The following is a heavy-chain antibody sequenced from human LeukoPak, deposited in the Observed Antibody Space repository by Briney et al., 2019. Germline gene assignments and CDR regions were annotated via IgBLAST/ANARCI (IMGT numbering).Heavy chain of an antibody. CDR3: ARVGAPNDRYCSSTSCYYFDY. V-gene: IGHV1-2*02. Sequence: ASVKVSCKASGYTFTGYYMHWVRQAPGQGLEWMGWINPNSGGTNYAQKFQGRVTMTRDTSISTAYMELSRLRSDDTAVYYCARVGAPNDRYCSSTSCYYFDYWGQGTLVTVSS. CDR2: INPNSGGT. CDR1: GYTFTGYY. J-gene: IGHJ4*02. D-gene: IGHD2-2*01.